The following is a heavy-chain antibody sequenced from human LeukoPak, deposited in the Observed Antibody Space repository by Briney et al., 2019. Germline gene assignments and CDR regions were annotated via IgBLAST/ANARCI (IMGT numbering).Heavy chain of an antibody. CDR2: IIPIFGTA. CDR1: GGTFSSYA. J-gene: IGHJ4*02. Sequence: SVKVSCKASGGTFSSYAISWVRQAPGQGLEWMGGIIPIFGTANYAQKFQGRVTITADESTSTAYMELSSLTSEDTAVYYCARKIQGEQHPFDYWGQGALVTVSS. CDR3: ARKIQGEQHPFDY. V-gene: IGHV1-69*13. D-gene: IGHD3-16*01.